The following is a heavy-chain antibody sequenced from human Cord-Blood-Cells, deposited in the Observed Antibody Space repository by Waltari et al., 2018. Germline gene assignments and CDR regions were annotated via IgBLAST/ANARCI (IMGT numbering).Heavy chain of an antibody. CDR3: ARGGYSGSYYFDY. J-gene: IGHJ4*02. D-gene: IGHD1-26*01. Sequence: EVQLVESGGGLIQPGGALRLSCSASGFSVRSNYLSWLRQAPGKGLEWVSVIYSGGSTYYADSVKGRFTISRDNSKNTLYLQMNSLRAEDTAVYYCARGGYSGSYYFDYWGQGTLVTVSS. CDR1: GFSVRSNY. V-gene: IGHV3-53*01. CDR2: IYSGGST.